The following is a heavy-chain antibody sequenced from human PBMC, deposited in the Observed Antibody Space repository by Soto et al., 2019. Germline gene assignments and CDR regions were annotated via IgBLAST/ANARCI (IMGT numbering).Heavy chain of an antibody. J-gene: IGHJ4*02. D-gene: IGHD3-10*01. V-gene: IGHV3-66*01. CDR2: IYSDGST. Sequence: EVQLVESGGGLVQPGGSLRLSCAVSGFTVSTNYMSWVRQAPGKGLESVSIIYSDGSTYYADSVKGRFTTSRDRARNTLYLQMDHLRADDTAVYHCARDSSYYGSGRGVLDYWGQGTLVTVSS. CDR3: ARDSSYYGSGRGVLDY. CDR1: GFTVSTNY.